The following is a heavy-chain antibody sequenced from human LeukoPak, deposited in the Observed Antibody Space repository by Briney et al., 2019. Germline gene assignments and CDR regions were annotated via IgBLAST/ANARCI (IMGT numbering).Heavy chain of an antibody. J-gene: IGHJ3*02. V-gene: IGHV1-69*05. CDR1: GGTFSSYA. CDR3: FCSGGSCYSKDAFDI. CDR2: IIPIFGTA. Sequence: ASVKVSCKASGGTFSSYAISWVRQAPGQGLEWMGRIIPIFGTANYAQKFQGRVTITTDESTSTAYMELSSLRSEDTAVYYCFCSGGSCYSKDAFDIWGQGTMVTVS. D-gene: IGHD2-15*01.